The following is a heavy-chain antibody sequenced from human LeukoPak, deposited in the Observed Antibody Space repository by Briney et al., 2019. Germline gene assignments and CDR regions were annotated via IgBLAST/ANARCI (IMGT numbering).Heavy chain of an antibody. CDR2: IYYSGST. D-gene: IGHD2-15*01. J-gene: IGHJ3*01. CDR3: ARRGDAWEILYSFDV. Sequence: SETLSLTCTVSGGSIGSTNYYWAWIRQPPGKGLEWIGSIYYSGSTYYNPSLKSRVTISVDTSKNQFSLKLSSVTAADTAVYYCARRGDAWEILYSFDVWGQGTAVIVSS. CDR1: GGSIGSTNYY. V-gene: IGHV4-39*01.